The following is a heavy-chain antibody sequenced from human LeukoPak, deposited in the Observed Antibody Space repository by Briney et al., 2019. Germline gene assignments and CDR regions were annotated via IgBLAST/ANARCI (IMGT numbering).Heavy chain of an antibody. CDR1: GYSISSGYY. Sequence: PSETLSLTCTVSGYSISSGYYWGWIRQPPGKGLEWIGSIYHSGSTYYNPSLKSRVTISVDTPKNLLSLKLSSVTAADTAVYYCARGGRQQLVRGWFDPWGQGTLVTVSS. CDR3: ARGGRQQLVRGWFDP. V-gene: IGHV4-38-2*02. D-gene: IGHD6-13*01. CDR2: IYHSGST. J-gene: IGHJ5*02.